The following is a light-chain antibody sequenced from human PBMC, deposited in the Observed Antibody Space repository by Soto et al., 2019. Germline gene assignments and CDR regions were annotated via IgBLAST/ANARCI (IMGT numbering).Light chain of an antibody. CDR3: QQSYSSPWT. CDR2: ASS. Sequence: DIQMTQSPSSLSASVGDRVTITCRASQTITNYLNWYQQKPGKAPKRLIYASSTLLIGVPSRFTGGGSGTDFTLTIDSLQPEDFETYFCQQSYSSPWTFGQGTKVEI. V-gene: IGKV1-39*01. CDR1: QTITNY. J-gene: IGKJ1*01.